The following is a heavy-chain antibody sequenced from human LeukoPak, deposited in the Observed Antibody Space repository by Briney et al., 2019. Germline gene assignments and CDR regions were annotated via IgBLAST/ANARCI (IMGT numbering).Heavy chain of an antibody. D-gene: IGHD6-19*01. CDR1: GFTFSSYA. CDR2: ISGSGGST. Sequence: PGGSLRLSCAASGFTFSSYAMSWVRQAPGKGLEWVSAISGSGGSTYYADSVKGRFTISRDNSKNTLYLQMNSLRAEDTAVYYCARDSSGIAVAGTLDYWGQGTLVTVSS. CDR3: ARDSSGIAVAGTLDY. J-gene: IGHJ4*02. V-gene: IGHV3-23*01.